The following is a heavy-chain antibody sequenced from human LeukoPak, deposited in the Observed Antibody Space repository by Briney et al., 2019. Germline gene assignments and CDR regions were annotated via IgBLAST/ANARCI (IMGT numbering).Heavy chain of an antibody. CDR2: MDPNTGNT. CDR3: ARVMYYDSSGYYSFQY. D-gene: IGHD3-22*01. CDR1: GYMFVSYD. Sequence: ASVKVSCKASGYMFVSYDINWVRQATGQGLEWMGWMDPNTGNTGYAQKFQGRVTMTRNTSIDTAYMELSSLRSEDTAVYYCARVMYYDSSGYYSFQYWGQGTLVTVSS. J-gene: IGHJ1*01. V-gene: IGHV1-8*02.